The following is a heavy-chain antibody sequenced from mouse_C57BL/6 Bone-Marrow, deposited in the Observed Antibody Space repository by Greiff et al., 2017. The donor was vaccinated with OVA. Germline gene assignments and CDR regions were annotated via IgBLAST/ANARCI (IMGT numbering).Heavy chain of an antibody. CDR1: GYTFTSYW. V-gene: IGHV1-7*01. CDR2: INPSSGYT. CDR3: ANLYYFDY. J-gene: IGHJ2*01. Sequence: QVHVKQSGAELAKPGASVKLSCKASGYTFTSYWMHWVKQRPGQGLEWIGYINPSSGYTKYNQKFKDKATLTADKSSSTAYMQLSSLTYEDSAVYYCANLYYFDYWGQGTTLTVSS.